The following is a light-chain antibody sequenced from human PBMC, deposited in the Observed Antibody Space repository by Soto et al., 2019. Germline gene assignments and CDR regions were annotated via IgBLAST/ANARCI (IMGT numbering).Light chain of an antibody. CDR2: GAS. CDR1: QSVTSTY. Sequence: EFVLTQSPGTLSLSPGERAILSCRASQSVTSTYIAWYQQKPGQAPRLLIYGASSRATGIPDRFSGSGSGTDFTLTISRLEPEDFALYYCQQYGSSPWTFGQGTKVEIK. CDR3: QQYGSSPWT. J-gene: IGKJ1*01. V-gene: IGKV3-20*01.